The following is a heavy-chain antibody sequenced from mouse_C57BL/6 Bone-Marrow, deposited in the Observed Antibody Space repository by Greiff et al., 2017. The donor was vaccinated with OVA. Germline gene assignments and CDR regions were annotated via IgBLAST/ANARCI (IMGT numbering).Heavy chain of an antibody. D-gene: IGHD2-4*01. Sequence: DVMLVESGGGLVQPGGSLKLSCAASGFTFSDYYMYWVRQTPEKRLEWVAYISNGGGSTYYPDTVKGRFTISRDNAKNTLYLQMSRLKSEDTAMYYCARHGDYDGSWFAYWGQGTLVTVSA. J-gene: IGHJ3*01. V-gene: IGHV5-12*01. CDR1: GFTFSDYY. CDR3: ARHGDYDGSWFAY. CDR2: ISNGGGST.